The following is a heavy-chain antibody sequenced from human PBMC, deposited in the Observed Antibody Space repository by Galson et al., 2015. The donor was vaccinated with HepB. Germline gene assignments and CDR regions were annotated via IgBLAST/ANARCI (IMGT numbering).Heavy chain of an antibody. J-gene: IGHJ4*02. D-gene: IGHD6-19*01. CDR3: ARVSPKRRYSGGLDDFDN. CDR1: GGYY. Sequence: SVKVSCKASGGYYIHWVRQAPGQGLEWMGRINPTSGETKSAQKFQGRVTMPWDTSIETAYMDLSSLRSDDAAVYSCARVSPKRRYSGGLDDFDNWGQGTLVTVSS. V-gene: IGHV1-2*06. CDR2: INPTSGET.